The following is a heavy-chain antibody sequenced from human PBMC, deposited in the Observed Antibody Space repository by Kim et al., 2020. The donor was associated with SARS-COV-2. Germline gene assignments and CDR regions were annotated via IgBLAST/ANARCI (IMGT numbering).Heavy chain of an antibody. CDR1: GLNFNTYG. J-gene: IGHJ6*04. D-gene: IGHD7-27*01. Sequence: GGSLRLSCTASGLNFNTYGMHWVRQAPGKGLEWLALISYDGKKRYYGDSVKGRVTISRDNSKKSLYLQIGSLRPEDTALYYCAKGPPLGDVWGKGTTVLVSS. CDR3: AKGPPLGDV. V-gene: IGHV3-30*18. CDR2: ISYDGKKR.